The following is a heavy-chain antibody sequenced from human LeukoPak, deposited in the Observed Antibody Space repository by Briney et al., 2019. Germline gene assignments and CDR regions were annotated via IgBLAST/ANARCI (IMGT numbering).Heavy chain of an antibody. Sequence: GGSLRLSCAASGFTFSSYSMNWVRQAPGKGLEWVSSISSSSSYIYYADSVKGRFTISRDNAKNSLYLQMNSLRAEDTALYYCARGGMVRGAYAFDIWGQETMVTVSS. J-gene: IGHJ3*02. D-gene: IGHD3-10*01. CDR3: ARGGMVRGAYAFDI. CDR2: ISSSSSYI. V-gene: IGHV3-21*04. CDR1: GFTFSSYS.